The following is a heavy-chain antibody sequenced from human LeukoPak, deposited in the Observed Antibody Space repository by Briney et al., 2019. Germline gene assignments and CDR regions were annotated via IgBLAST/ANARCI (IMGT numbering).Heavy chain of an antibody. J-gene: IGHJ4*02. D-gene: IGHD6-19*01. CDR1: GFTFSSYA. Sequence: GGSLRLSCAASGFTFSSYAMHWVRQAPGKGLEWVAVISYDGSNKYYADSVKGRFTISRDNSKNTLYLQMNSLRAEDTAVYYCARDRYSSGWYPQSFVYCGQGTLVTVSS. V-gene: IGHV3-30-3*01. CDR3: ARDRYSSGWYPQSFVY. CDR2: ISYDGSNK.